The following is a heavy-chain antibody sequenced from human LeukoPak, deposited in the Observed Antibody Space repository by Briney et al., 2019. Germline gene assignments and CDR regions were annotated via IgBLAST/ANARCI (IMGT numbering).Heavy chain of an antibody. CDR2: ISAYNGNT. CDR3: ARLYSYALVNYFDY. J-gene: IGHJ4*02. Sequence: ASVKVSCKASGYTFTTYGISWVRQAPGQGLEWMGWISAYNGNTNYAQKLQGRVTMTTDTSTSTAYMELRSLRSDDTAVYYCARLYSYALVNYFDYWGQGTLVTVSS. V-gene: IGHV1-18*01. D-gene: IGHD5-18*01. CDR1: GYTFTTYG.